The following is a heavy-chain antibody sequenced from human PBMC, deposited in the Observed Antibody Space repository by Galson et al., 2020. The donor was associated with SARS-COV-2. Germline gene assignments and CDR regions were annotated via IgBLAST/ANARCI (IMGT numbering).Heavy chain of an antibody. CDR2: ISYDGSNK. J-gene: IGHJ4*02. V-gene: IGHV3-30*04. Sequence: GWSLRLSCAASGFTFSSYAMHWVRQAPGKGLEWVAVISYDGSNKYYADSVKGRFTISRDNSKNTLYLQMNSLRAEDTAVYYCARERDSIDYWGQGTLVTVSS. CDR1: GFTFSSYA. CDR3: ARERDSIDY.